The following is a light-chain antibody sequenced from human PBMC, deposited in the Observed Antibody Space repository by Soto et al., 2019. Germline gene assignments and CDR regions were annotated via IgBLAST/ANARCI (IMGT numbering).Light chain of an antibody. CDR2: DAS. J-gene: IGKJ5*01. V-gene: IGKV3-11*01. CDR1: QSVSSS. Sequence: EIVLTRSPATLSLSPVERATLSCRASQSVSSSLAWYQQKPGQAPRLLIYDASNRATDIPARFSGGGSGTDFTPTISSLEPEDFAVYYGQQRSNWPQITVGQGTRLEI. CDR3: QQRSNWPQIT.